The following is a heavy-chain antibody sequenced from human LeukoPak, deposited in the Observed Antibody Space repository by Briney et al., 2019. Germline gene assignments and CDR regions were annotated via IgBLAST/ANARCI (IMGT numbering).Heavy chain of an antibody. CDR3: AKGRKWELPFDY. J-gene: IGHJ4*02. D-gene: IGHD1-26*01. CDR1: GFTFSSYA. Sequence: GGSLRLSCAASGFTFSSYAMSWVRQAPGKGLEWVSAISGSGGKTYYADSVKGRFTISRDNSKNTLYLRMNSLRAEDTAVYYCAKGRKWELPFDYWGQGTLVTVSS. CDR2: ISGSGGKT. V-gene: IGHV3-23*01.